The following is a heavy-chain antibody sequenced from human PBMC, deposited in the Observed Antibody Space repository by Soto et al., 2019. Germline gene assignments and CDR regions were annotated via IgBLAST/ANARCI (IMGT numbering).Heavy chain of an antibody. D-gene: IGHD1-26*01. Sequence: QVQLVQSGAEVKKPGASVKVSCKASGYSFSSYVMHWVRQAPGQRLEWMGWINAGNDDTKYSQKFQVRVTITRDTAANTVYMELRSLRSEDTAVYFCARGFGGWDLDDYWGQGTLFTVSS. V-gene: IGHV1-3*01. CDR3: ARGFGGWDLDDY. CDR2: INAGNDDT. CDR1: GYSFSSYV. J-gene: IGHJ4*02.